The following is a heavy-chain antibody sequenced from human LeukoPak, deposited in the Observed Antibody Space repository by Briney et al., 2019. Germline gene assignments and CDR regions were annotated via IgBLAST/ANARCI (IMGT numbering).Heavy chain of an antibody. D-gene: IGHD6-13*01. CDR2: ISYDGSNE. CDR3: AGGPSKGYSSSWYLGH. CDR1: GFIFSSYD. J-gene: IGHJ4*02. V-gene: IGHV3-30-3*01. Sequence: PGRSLRLSCAASGFIFSSYDMHWVRQAPGKGLEWVAVISYDGSNEYYADSVKGRFTISRDNSKNTLYMEVNSLRAEDTAVYSCAGGPSKGYSSSWYLGHWGQGTLVTVSS.